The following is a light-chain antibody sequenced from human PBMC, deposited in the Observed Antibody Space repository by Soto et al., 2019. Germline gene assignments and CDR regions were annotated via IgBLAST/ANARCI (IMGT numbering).Light chain of an antibody. J-gene: IGLJ1*01. CDR2: RND. V-gene: IGLV1-47*01. Sequence: QSVLTQPPSVSGTPGQRVTISCSGSISNIGNNYVYWFQQLPGTAPKVLSNRNDQRPSGVPDRFSGSKSGTSASLAISGLRPEDEAEYYCAEWDDTVRSYVFGTGTKLTVL. CDR1: ISNIGNNY. CDR3: AEWDDTVRSYV.